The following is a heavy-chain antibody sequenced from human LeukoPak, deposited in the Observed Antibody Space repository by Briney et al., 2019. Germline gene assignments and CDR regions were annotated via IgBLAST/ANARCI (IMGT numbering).Heavy chain of an antibody. J-gene: IGHJ4*02. Sequence: SETLSLTCTVSGGSITSSLYYWAWIRQTPGEGLEWIGTIQYSGSTYYNPSLRSRVTISADTSKNQFSLRLNSVTAADTAVYYCAGHGPRLRSFDSLLYFDTWGQGTPGTVSS. CDR1: GGSITSSLYY. CDR3: AGHGPRLRSFDSLLYFDT. CDR2: IQYSGST. D-gene: IGHD3-9*01. V-gene: IGHV4-39*01.